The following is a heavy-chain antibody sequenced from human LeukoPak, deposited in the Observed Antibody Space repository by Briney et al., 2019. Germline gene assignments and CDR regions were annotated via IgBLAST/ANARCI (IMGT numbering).Heavy chain of an antibody. CDR2: ISSSSSYI. V-gene: IGHV3-21*01. CDR3: ARVGLPRLYYYYGMDV. D-gene: IGHD5/OR15-5a*01. Sequence: GGSLRLSCVASGFTFSSYSMNWVRQAPGKGLEWVSSISSSSSYIYYADSVKGRFTISRDNAKNSLYLQMNSLRAEDTAVYYCARVGLPRLYYYYGMDVWGQRTTVTVSS. CDR1: GFTFSSYS. J-gene: IGHJ6*02.